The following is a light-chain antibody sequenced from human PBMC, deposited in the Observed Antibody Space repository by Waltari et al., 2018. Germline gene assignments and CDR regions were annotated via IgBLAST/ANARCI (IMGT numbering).Light chain of an antibody. J-gene: IGLJ3*02. CDR3: SSYTSSSTLWV. CDR1: SSDVGGYHY. CDR2: DVS. V-gene: IGLV2-14*03. Sequence: QSALSQPAPVSGSPGQSITISCTGTSSDVGGYHYLSRYQQHPGIAPKHMIYDVSNRPSGVSNRFSGSKSGNTASLTISGLQAEDEADYYCSSYTSSSTLWVFGGGTKLTVL.